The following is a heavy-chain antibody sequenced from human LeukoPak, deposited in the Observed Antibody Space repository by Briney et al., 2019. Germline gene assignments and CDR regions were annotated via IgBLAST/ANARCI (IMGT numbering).Heavy chain of an antibody. D-gene: IGHD3-22*01. CDR3: ARDSKGVDSSGYYIEYFQH. Sequence: GGSLRLSCAASGFTFSSYAMSWVRQAPGKGLEWVSAIISSGSTIYYADSVKGRFTISRDNAKNSLYLQMNSLRAEDTAVYYCARDSKGVDSSGYYIEYFQHWGQGTLVTVSS. V-gene: IGHV3-21*04. CDR1: GFTFSSYA. CDR2: IISSGSTI. J-gene: IGHJ1*01.